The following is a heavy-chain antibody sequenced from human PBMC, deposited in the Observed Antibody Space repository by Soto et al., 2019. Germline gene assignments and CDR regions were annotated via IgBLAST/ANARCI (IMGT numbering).Heavy chain of an antibody. CDR1: GFIFDDYA. D-gene: IGHD3-16*01. Sequence: EVQLVESGGGLVQSGRSLRLSCAASGFIFDDYAMHWVRQAPGKGLEWVSVISWNSGKIEYADSVRGRFIISRDNAKNSLYLQMHSLRPEDTAMYYCLKEMLQTDTFDMWGQGTMVTVSS. V-gene: IGHV3-9*01. CDR3: LKEMLQTDTFDM. CDR2: ISWNSGKI. J-gene: IGHJ3*02.